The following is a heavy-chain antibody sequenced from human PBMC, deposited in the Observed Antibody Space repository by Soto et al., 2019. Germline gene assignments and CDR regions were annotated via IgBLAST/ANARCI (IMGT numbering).Heavy chain of an antibody. CDR3: ARAAEYRSSSSYFDY. J-gene: IGHJ4*02. CDR2: IIPIFGTA. V-gene: IGHV1-69*06. Sequence: SVKVSCKASGGTFSSYAISWVRQAPGQGLEWMGGIIPIFGTANYAQKFQGRVTITADKSTSTAYMELSSLRSEDTAVYYCARAAEYRSSSSYFDYWGQGTLVTVSS. D-gene: IGHD6-6*01. CDR1: GGTFSSYA.